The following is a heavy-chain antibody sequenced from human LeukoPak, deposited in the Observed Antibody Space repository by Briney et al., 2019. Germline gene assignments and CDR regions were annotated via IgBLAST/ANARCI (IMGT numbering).Heavy chain of an antibody. CDR2: ISESGVST. J-gene: IGHJ4*02. D-gene: IGHD6-13*01. CDR3: AKGIRRYPEPSSWSCLDY. CDR1: GFTFSSYA. Sequence: PVGSLRLSCAASGFTFSSYAMSWVRQAPGKGLEWVSAISESGVSTYYADSVKGRFTVSRDNSDNTLYLQTNSLRAEDTAVYYCAKGIRRYPEPSSWSCLDYWGQGTLVTVSS. V-gene: IGHV3-23*01.